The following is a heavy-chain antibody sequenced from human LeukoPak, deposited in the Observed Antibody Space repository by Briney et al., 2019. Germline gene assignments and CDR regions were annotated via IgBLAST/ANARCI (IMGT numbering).Heavy chain of an antibody. V-gene: IGHV3-48*02. CDR3: AREISGILGFDY. D-gene: IGHD6-13*01. CDR2: IGSSSSPI. Sequence: PGESLRLSCVVSGLTFSDYSMNWVRRAPGKGLEWVSYIGSSSSPIYYSDSVKGRFTISRDNAKNSLFLEMNSLRDEDTAVYYCAREISGILGFDYWGQGTLVTVSS. J-gene: IGHJ4*02. CDR1: GLTFSDYS.